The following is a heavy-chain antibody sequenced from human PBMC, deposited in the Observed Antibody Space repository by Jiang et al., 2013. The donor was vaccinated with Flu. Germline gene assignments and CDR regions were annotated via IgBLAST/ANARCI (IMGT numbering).Heavy chain of an antibody. J-gene: IGHJ6*02. V-gene: IGHV1-18*01. Sequence: GNTKYAQNLPGRVTMTTDTSTTTAYMELRSLRSDDTAIYYCATNSTVTPGHCGLDVWGQGTTVIVSS. D-gene: IGHD4-17*01. CDR3: ATNSTVTPGHCGLDV. CDR2: GNT.